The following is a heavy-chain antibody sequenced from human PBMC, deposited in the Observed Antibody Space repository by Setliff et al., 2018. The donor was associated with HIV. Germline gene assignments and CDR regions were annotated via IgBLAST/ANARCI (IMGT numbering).Heavy chain of an antibody. Sequence: ASVKVSCKASGYTFTNYGVSCVRQDPGQGLEWLGWINTNTGSTTYAQGFSGRFVFSLDTSVETAHLHISSLKAEATAIYYCAIEDTVANSYVSRFDFWGQGTLVTVSS. CDR2: INTNTGST. CDR3: AIEDTVANSYVSRFDF. D-gene: IGHD5-12*01. V-gene: IGHV7-4-1*02. J-gene: IGHJ4*02. CDR1: GYTFTNYG.